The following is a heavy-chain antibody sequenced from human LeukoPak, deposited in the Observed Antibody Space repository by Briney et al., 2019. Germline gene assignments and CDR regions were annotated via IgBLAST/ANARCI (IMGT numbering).Heavy chain of an antibody. J-gene: IGHJ6*03. CDR3: ASSDSSSWGYYYYMDV. Sequence: ASVKLSCKASGYTFTSYGISWVRQAPGQGLEWMGWISAYNGNTNYAQKLQGRVTMTADTSTSTAYMELRSLRSDDTAVYYCASSDSSSWGYYYYMDVWGKGTTVTVSS. CDR2: ISAYNGNT. V-gene: IGHV1-18*01. D-gene: IGHD6-13*01. CDR1: GYTFTSYG.